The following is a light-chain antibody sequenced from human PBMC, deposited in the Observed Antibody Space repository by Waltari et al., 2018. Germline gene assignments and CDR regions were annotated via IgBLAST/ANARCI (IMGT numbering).Light chain of an antibody. V-gene: IGKV3-20*01. J-gene: IGKJ2*01. Sequence: CKASKNGDINRLAWYQQKFGQTPGLLIYGASNRAAGIPDRFSGSGSGTDFTLTISRLEPEDVAVYYCQQYGDSSFTFGQGTKLEIK. CDR2: GAS. CDR3: QQYGDSSFT. CDR1: KNGDINR.